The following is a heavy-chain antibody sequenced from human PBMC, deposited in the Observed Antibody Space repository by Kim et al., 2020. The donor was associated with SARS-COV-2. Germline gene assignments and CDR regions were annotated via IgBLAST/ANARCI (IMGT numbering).Heavy chain of an antibody. D-gene: IGHD6-13*01. V-gene: IGHV4-59*01. J-gene: IGHJ4*02. Sequence: PSLKRRVTISVATSKNQFSLKLSSVTAADTAVYYCARENRDSSWYHFDYWGQGTLVTVSS. CDR3: ARENRDSSWYHFDY.